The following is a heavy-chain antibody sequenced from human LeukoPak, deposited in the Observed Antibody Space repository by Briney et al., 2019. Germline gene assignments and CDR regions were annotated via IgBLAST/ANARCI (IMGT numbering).Heavy chain of an antibody. J-gene: IGHJ4*02. D-gene: IGHD6-13*01. V-gene: IGHV3-23*01. CDR2: ISSSGDIT. CDR3: AKSRGLVSPDF. Sequence: GGSLRLSCAASGFTFSSYPMSWVTQAPGKGLEWVSAISSSGDITYYADSVKGRFTISRDNSKNTLYLQMNSLRAEDTAVYSCAKSRGLVSPDFWGPGTLVTVSS. CDR1: GFTFSSYP.